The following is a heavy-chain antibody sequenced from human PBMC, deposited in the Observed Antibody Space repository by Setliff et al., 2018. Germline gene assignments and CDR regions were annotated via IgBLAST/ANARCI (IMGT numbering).Heavy chain of an antibody. V-gene: IGHV3-23*01. CDR1: GFSLSSYA. D-gene: IGHD3-10*01. CDR2: ISGSGGST. Sequence: GGSLRLSCAASGFSLSSYALTWVRQAPGKGLEWVSAISGSGGSTYYADSVKGRFTISRDNSKNTLYLQLNSLRAEDTALYYCARGSLSAFGELSGYYYYGMDVWGQGTTVTVSS. J-gene: IGHJ6*02. CDR3: ARGSLSAFGELSGYYYYGMDV.